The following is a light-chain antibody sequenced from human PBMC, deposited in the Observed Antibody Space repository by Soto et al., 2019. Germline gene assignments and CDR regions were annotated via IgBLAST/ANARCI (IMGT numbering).Light chain of an antibody. CDR1: QSINTR. J-gene: IGKJ4*01. V-gene: IGKV1-5*01. Sequence: DIQVTQSPSTLSASAGDRVTITCRASQSINTRLAWYQQKPGQAPKLLIYDASSLESGVPSRFSGSGSGTEFTLIISSLQPDDFATYYCQQYNSYSQLTFGGGTKVDIK. CDR3: QQYNSYSQLT. CDR2: DAS.